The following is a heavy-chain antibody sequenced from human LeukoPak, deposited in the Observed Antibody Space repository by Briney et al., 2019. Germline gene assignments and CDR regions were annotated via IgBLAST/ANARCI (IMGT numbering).Heavy chain of an antibody. CDR1: GFTFSSYA. Sequence: GGSLRLSCAASGFTFSSYAMSWVRQAPGKGLEWVSAISGSGGSTYYADSVKGRFTISRDNSKNTLYLQMNSLRAEDTAVYYCAKETRAMIVMVIIVPPDYWGQGTLVTVSS. V-gene: IGHV3-23*01. CDR2: ISGSGGST. J-gene: IGHJ4*02. D-gene: IGHD3-22*01. CDR3: AKETRAMIVMVIIVPPDY.